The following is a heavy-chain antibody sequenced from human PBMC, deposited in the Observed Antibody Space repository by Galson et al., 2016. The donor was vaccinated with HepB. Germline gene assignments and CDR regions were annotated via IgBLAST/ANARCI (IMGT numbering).Heavy chain of an antibody. CDR1: GFSFSNYS. V-gene: IGHV3-23*01. D-gene: IGHD6-19*01. CDR3: AKIRRVGYNGCWGGSCGI. J-gene: IGHJ3*02. CDR2: IRGCVTCT. Sequence: SLRLSCAASGFSFSNYSMSWVRQAPGKGLEWVSAIRGCVTCTTYTDSVRGRFTISRDNSKNTLYLQMNSLRAEDTAVYYWAKIRRVGYNGCWGGSCGIWGRGTMVTVPS.